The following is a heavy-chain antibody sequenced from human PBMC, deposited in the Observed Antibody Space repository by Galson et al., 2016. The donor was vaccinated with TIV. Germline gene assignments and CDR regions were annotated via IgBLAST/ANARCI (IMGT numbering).Heavy chain of an antibody. V-gene: IGHV5-51*03. CDR1: GYSFTNYW. D-gene: IGHD2-15*01. J-gene: IGHJ3*02. CDR3: ARRGRYCSGATCYSAFDI. Sequence: QSGAEVKKPGESLKISCKGSGYSFTNYWIGWVRQMPGEGLEWMGIIYPGDSDTRNSPSFQGQVTFSADKSINTAYLQWSSLKASDTAMYYCARRGRYCSGATCYSAFDIWGQGTMVTVSS. CDR2: IYPGDSDT.